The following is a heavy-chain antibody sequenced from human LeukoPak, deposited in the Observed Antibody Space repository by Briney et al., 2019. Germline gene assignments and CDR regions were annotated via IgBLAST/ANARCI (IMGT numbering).Heavy chain of an antibody. CDR1: GFSFSDAW. CDR2: IKQDGSKK. V-gene: IGHV3-7*04. Sequence: GGSLRLSCAASGFSFSDAWMNWVRQAPGKGLEWVANIKQDGSKKSYVDSVKGRFTISRDNAKNSLYLQMNSLRAEDTAIYYCTRVGYIDEGIDYWGQGTLVTVSS. CDR3: TRVGYIDEGIDY. J-gene: IGHJ4*02. D-gene: IGHD5-24*01.